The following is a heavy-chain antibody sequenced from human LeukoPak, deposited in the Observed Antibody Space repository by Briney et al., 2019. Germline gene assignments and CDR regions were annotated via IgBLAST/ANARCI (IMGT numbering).Heavy chain of an antibody. CDR2: INGDASST. V-gene: IGHV3-74*01. CDR3: ARARGNTYGYFEY. CDR1: GLTLSGYW. J-gene: IGHJ4*02. Sequence: GGSLRLSCAASGLTLSGYWMHWARQAPGKGLVWVSRINGDASSTSYADSVKGRFTISRDNAKSTLYLQMNSRRVEDTAVYYCARARGNTYGYFEYWGQGTLVTVSS. D-gene: IGHD5-18*01.